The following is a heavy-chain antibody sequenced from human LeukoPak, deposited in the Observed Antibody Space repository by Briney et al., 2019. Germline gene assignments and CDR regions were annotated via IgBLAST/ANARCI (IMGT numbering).Heavy chain of an antibody. V-gene: IGHV1-2*06. Sequence: ASVKVSCKASGYTFTGYYMHWVRQAPGQGLEWMGRINPNSGGTNYAQKFQGRVTMTRDTSISTAYMELSRLRSDDTAVYYCARADTYGDYAPYWGQGTLVTVSS. CDR2: INPNSGGT. D-gene: IGHD4-17*01. CDR3: ARADTYGDYAPY. J-gene: IGHJ4*02. CDR1: GYTFTGYY.